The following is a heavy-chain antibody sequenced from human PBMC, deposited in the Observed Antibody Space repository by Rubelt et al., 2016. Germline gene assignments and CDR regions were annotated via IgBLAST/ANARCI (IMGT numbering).Heavy chain of an antibody. V-gene: IGHV3-72*01. J-gene: IGHJ4*02. CDR2: TRNKASGYTT. CDR1: GFSFDDYG. D-gene: IGHD2-2*02. Sequence: EVQLVESGGGLVQPGRSLRLSCAASGFSFDDYGMHWVRHAPGKGLEWIGRTRNKASGYTTEYVASVKGRFTISRDDSKNLLYLQMNSLRAEEVAVYYGGGVGKSTTCYRSWGQGTLVTVSS. CDR3: GGVGKSTTCYRS.